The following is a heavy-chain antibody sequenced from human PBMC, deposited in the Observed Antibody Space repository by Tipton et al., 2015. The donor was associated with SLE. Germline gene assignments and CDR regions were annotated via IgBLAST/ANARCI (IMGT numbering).Heavy chain of an antibody. D-gene: IGHD2-2*01. J-gene: IGHJ6*02. V-gene: IGHV4-4*02. CDR3: ARGCSSSTCGPFYFFGMDV. Sequence: TLSLTCAVSGGSIRSSNWWSWVRQPPGKGLEWIGEVFRGGSTNYSPSLESRVTITVDMSKNQFSLRLISVTAADTAVYYRARGCSSSTCGPFYFFGMDVWGQGTTVTVSS. CDR1: GGSIRSSNW. CDR2: VFRGGST.